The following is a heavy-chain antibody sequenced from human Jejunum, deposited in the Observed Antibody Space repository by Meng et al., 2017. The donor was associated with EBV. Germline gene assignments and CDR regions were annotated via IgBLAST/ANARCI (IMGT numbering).Heavy chain of an antibody. D-gene: IGHD4-17*01. Sequence: LQMWESGYGLVKPSQTLSLTCASAGAFIPRGSYLWCWLRQPPGKGLEWIGNIYHIGSTYYNPSLKSRVTISVDRSKNQFSLKLTSVTAADTAVYYCARGGPDFGDYVPFDYWGRGTLVTVSS. V-gene: IGHV4-30-2*01. CDR2: IYHIGST. J-gene: IGHJ4*02. CDR1: GAFIPRGSYL. CDR3: ARGGPDFGDYVPFDY.